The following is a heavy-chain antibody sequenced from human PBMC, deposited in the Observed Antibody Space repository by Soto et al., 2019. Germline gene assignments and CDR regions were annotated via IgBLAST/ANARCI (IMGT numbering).Heavy chain of an antibody. D-gene: IGHD6-19*01. Sequence: QLQLQESGPGLVKPSETLSLTCTVSGGSISSSSYYWGWIRQPPGKGLEWIGSIYYSGSTYYNPSLKSRVTISVDTSKNQFSLKLSSVTAADTAVYYCARPVADAGWFDPWGQGTLVTVSS. V-gene: IGHV4-39*01. J-gene: IGHJ5*02. CDR1: GGSISSSSYY. CDR3: ARPVADAGWFDP. CDR2: IYYSGST.